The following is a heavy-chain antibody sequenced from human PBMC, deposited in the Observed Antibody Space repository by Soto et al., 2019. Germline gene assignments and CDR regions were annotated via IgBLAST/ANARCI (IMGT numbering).Heavy chain of an antibody. J-gene: IGHJ5*02. V-gene: IGHV4-59*01. CDR1: NGSIGGFY. CDR2: IYFSGST. D-gene: IGHD6-6*01. CDR3: ARASDLSIYNWFDP. Sequence: SETLSLTCSISNGSIGGFYWNWIRQSPEKGLEWIGQIYFSGSTIYSPSFQSRVTLSVDSSKSQVALRLTSVTAADTAVYFCARASDLSIYNWFDPWGQGILVTVSS.